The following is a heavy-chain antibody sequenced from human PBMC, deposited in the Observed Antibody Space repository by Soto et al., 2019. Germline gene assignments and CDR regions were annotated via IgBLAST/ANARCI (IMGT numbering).Heavy chain of an antibody. J-gene: IGHJ6*02. CDR1: GYSFTSYW. Sequence: GESLEISCKGSGYSFTSYWISWVRQMPGKGLEWMGRIDPGDSYTNYSPSFQGHVTISAXXXIXXXYXQXXXLXASDTAMYYCARLSSYYGMDVWGQGTTVTVSS. V-gene: IGHV5-10-1*01. CDR2: IDPGDSYT. CDR3: ARLSSYYGMDV.